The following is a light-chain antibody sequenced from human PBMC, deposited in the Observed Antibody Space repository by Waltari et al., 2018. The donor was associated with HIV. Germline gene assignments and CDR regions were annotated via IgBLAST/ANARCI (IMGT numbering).Light chain of an antibody. J-gene: IGKJ2*01. Sequence: EIVLMQSPATLSVSPGERATLSCRASQSVRSNLAWYQQKPGQAPRLLIYGASTRATGIPLRFSGSGSGTDFSLTISSLQSEDFAIYYCQQYNNWPPYTFGQGTKLEIK. CDR1: QSVRSN. CDR2: GAS. CDR3: QQYNNWPPYT. V-gene: IGKV3-15*01.